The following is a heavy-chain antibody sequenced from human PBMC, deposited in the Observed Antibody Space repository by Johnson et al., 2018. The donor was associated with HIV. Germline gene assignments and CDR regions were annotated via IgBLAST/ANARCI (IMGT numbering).Heavy chain of an antibody. CDR3: ARDYREANAFDI. V-gene: IGHV3-30*04. Sequence: QLVESGGGLVQPGGSLRLSCAASGFTFSSYAMHWVRQAPGKGLEWVAVISYDGSNKYYADSVKGRFTISRDNSKNTLYLQMNSLRAEDTAVYYCARDYREANAFDIWGQGTMVTVSS. CDR2: ISYDGSNK. D-gene: IGHD1-26*01. J-gene: IGHJ3*02. CDR1: GFTFSSYA.